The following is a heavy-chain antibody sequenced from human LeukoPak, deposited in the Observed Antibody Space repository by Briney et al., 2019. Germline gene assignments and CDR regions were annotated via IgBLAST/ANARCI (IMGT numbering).Heavy chain of an antibody. Sequence: SETLSLTCTVSGGSISSSSYYWGWIRQPPGKGLEWIESIYYSGSTYYNPSLKSRVTISVDTSKNQFSLKLSSVTAADTAVYYCARVAGSRGITIFGVALFDAFDIWGQGTMFTVSS. CDR1: GGSISSSSYY. V-gene: IGHV4-39*07. CDR2: IYYSGST. J-gene: IGHJ3*02. D-gene: IGHD3-3*01. CDR3: ARVAGSRGITIFGVALFDAFDI.